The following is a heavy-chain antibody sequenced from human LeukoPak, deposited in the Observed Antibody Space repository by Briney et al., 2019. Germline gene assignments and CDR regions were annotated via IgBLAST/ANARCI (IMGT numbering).Heavy chain of an antibody. CDR3: ARVGYYGSGSYGSFDL. D-gene: IGHD3-10*01. Sequence: GGSLRLSCAASGFTFSSYSMNWVRQAPGKGLEWVSYISSSSSTIYYADSVKGRFTISRDNAKNSLYLQMNSLRAEDTAVYYCARVGYYGSGSYGSFDLWGRGTLVTVSS. CDR1: GFTFSSYS. J-gene: IGHJ2*01. V-gene: IGHV3-48*01. CDR2: ISSSSSTI.